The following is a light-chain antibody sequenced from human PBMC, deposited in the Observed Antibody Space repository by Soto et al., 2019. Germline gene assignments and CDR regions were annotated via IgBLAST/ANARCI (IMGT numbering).Light chain of an antibody. V-gene: IGKV3-11*01. J-gene: IGKJ1*01. Sequence: IVLTQSPVTLALSPGERAVLSCRASQSVSTSLAWYQHKPGQAPRLFIYDASKRAPGIPARFSGSGSGTDFTLTISSLEPEDFAVYYCQVRDVWTSFRQGTKV. CDR2: DAS. CDR3: QVRDVWTS. CDR1: QSVSTS.